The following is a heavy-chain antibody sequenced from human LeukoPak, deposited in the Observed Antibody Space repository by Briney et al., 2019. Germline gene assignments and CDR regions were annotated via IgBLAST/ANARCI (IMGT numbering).Heavy chain of an antibody. CDR3: ARDGVRYFDWFNWFDP. CDR1: GFTFSSYG. Sequence: GGSLRLSCAASGFTFSSYGMHWVRQAPGKGLEWVAVIWYDGSNKYYADSVKGRFTISRDNSKNTLYLQMSSLRAEDTAVYYCARDGVRYFDWFNWFDPWGQGTLVTVSS. J-gene: IGHJ5*02. V-gene: IGHV3-33*01. D-gene: IGHD3-9*01. CDR2: IWYDGSNK.